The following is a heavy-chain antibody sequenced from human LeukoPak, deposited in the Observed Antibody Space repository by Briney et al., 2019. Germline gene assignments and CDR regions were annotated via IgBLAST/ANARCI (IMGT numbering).Heavy chain of an antibody. CDR2: VYSAGTT. J-gene: IGHJ6*02. CDR1: GFTVSRNY. CDR3: TVLPEGV. V-gene: IGHV3-53*01. Sequence: GGSLRLSCTASGFTVSRNYMSWVRQPPGKGLEWVSVVYSAGTTFYADSVKGRFTVSRDNSRNTLDLQMSSLRAEDTAVYYYTVLPEGVWGQGTTVTVSS. D-gene: IGHD3-16*01.